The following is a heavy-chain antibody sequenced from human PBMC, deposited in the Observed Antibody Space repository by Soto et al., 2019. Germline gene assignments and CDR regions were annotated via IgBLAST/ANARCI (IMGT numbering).Heavy chain of an antibody. J-gene: IGHJ4*02. CDR3: ASGMAVAGPYFDS. Sequence: QVQLQQWGAGLLKPSETLSLTCAVYGGSFSGYYWSWIRQPPGKGLEWIGQINHSGTTNYNPSLQSRVTMSVDTTKNQFSPKLNFVTAADTAVYYCASGMAVAGPYFDSWGQGTLVTVSS. V-gene: IGHV4-34*01. CDR2: INHSGTT. D-gene: IGHD6-19*01. CDR1: GGSFSGYY.